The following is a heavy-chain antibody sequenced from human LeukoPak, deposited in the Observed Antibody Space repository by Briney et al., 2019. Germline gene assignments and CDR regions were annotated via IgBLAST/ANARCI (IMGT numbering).Heavy chain of an antibody. J-gene: IGHJ4*02. Sequence: SETLSLTCTVSGRSISSFYWSWIRQPPGKGLEWIGYVYYSGNTNYNPSPKSRVTISVDTSKNQFSLKVSSVTAADTAFYYCTASYISAFPEIDYWGQGTLVAVSS. D-gene: IGHD6-19*01. CDR3: TASYISAFPEIDY. CDR2: VYYSGNT. CDR1: GRSISSFY. V-gene: IGHV4-59*01.